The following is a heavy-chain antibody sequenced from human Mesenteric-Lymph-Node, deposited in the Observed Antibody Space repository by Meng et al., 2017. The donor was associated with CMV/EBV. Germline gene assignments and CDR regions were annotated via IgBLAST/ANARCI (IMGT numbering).Heavy chain of an antibody. J-gene: IGHJ5*02. Sequence: SETLSLTCTVSGATVSSGSYYWAWIRQPPGKGLEWIGYIYYTGSTKYNPSLTNRVTISVDMSKNQFSLKLTSLTAADTALYYCARGSTRDKFDPWGQGTLVTVSS. CDR3: ARGSTRDKFDP. CDR1: GATVSSGSYY. D-gene: IGHD5-24*01. CDR2: IYYTGST. V-gene: IGHV4-61*01.